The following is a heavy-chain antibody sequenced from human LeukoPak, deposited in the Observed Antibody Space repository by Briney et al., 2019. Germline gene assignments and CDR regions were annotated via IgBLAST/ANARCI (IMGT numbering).Heavy chain of an antibody. J-gene: IGHJ6*04. CDR1: GGTFSSCA. Sequence: GSSVKVSCKASGGTFSSCAISWVRQAPGQGLEWMGGIIPIFGTANYAQKFQGRVTITADESTSTAYMELSSLRSEDTAVYYCARGALGYCSSTSCFYYYYYGMDVWGKGTTVTVSS. D-gene: IGHD2-2*01. CDR3: ARGALGYCSSTSCFYYYYYGMDV. CDR2: IIPIFGTA. V-gene: IGHV1-69*01.